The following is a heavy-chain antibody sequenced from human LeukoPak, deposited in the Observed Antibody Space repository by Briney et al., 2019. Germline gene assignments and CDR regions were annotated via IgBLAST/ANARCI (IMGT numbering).Heavy chain of an antibody. Sequence: GGSLRLSCAASGFTVSSNYMSWVRQAPGKGLEWVSVIYSGGSTYYADSVKGRFTISGDNSKNTLYLQMNSLGAVDTAVYYCAISSGWYLGNFDYWGQGTLVTVSS. CDR1: GFTVSSNY. D-gene: IGHD6-19*01. CDR3: AISSGWYLGNFDY. J-gene: IGHJ4*02. V-gene: IGHV3-53*01. CDR2: IYSGGST.